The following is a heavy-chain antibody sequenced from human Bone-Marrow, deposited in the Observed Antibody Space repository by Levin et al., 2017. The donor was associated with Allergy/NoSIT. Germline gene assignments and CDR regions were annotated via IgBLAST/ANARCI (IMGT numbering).Heavy chain of an antibody. Sequence: AGGSLRLSCAASGFKFDDYGMNWVRRSPGKGLEWVSGIDWNGGNTGYGDSVKGRFTISRDNAKNSLFLQLHNLRAEDTALYYCAKMTTTLFYYGMDVWGQGTTVIVSS. J-gene: IGHJ6*02. CDR1: GFKFDDYG. V-gene: IGHV3-20*04. D-gene: IGHD5-24*01. CDR2: IDWNGGNT. CDR3: AKMTTTLFYYGMDV.